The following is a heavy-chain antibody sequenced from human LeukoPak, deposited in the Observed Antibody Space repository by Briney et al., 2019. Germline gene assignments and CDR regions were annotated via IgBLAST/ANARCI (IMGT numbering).Heavy chain of an antibody. Sequence: PSETLSLTCTVSGGSISSGSYYWSWIRQPAGKGLEWIGRIYTSGSTNYNPSLKSRVTISVDTSKNPFSLKLSSVTAADTAVYYCAREQQLAVQHWGQGTLVTVSS. CDR1: GGSISSGSYY. V-gene: IGHV4-61*02. J-gene: IGHJ1*01. D-gene: IGHD6-13*01. CDR3: AREQQLAVQH. CDR2: IYTSGST.